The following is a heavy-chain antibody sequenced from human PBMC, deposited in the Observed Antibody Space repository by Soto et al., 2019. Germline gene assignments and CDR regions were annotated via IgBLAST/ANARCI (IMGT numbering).Heavy chain of an antibody. J-gene: IGHJ5*02. Sequence: XATLSLTCTVCGGCLSIYYWSWIRQPAGKGLEWIGRIYTSGNTNYNPSLKGRVTMSVDMSKNQFSLKLSSVAAADTAVYYCARDGNGDNGRAFDPWGQGTLVTVSS. CDR3: ARDGNGDNGRAFDP. CDR2: IYTSGNT. D-gene: IGHD4-17*01. V-gene: IGHV4-4*07. CDR1: GGCLSIYY.